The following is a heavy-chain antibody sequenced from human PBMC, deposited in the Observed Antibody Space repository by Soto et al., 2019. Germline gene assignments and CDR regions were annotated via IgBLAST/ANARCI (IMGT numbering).Heavy chain of an antibody. Sequence: PSETLSLTCTVSGGSISSSSYYWGWLRQPPGKGLEWIGDVNLSGRSNYNPSLKSRVTISIDTSKNQFSLKLNSVTAADTAVYYCARMFAYWGPGALVTVSS. CDR3: ARMFAY. CDR1: GGSISSSSYY. V-gene: IGHV4-39*01. J-gene: IGHJ4*02. CDR2: VNLSGRS. D-gene: IGHD3-10*02.